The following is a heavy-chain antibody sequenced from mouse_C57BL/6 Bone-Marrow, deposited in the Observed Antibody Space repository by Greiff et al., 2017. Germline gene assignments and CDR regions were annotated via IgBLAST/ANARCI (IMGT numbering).Heavy chain of an antibody. Sequence: VQLQQPGAELVRPGSSVKLSCKASGYTFTSYWMDWVQQRPGQGLEWIGNIYPSDSETHYNQKFKDKATLTVDKSSSTAYMQLSSLTSEDSAVYYCARRDLLRRDYYAMDYWGQGTSVTVSS. CDR3: ARRDLLRRDYYAMDY. CDR2: IYPSDSET. V-gene: IGHV1-61*01. J-gene: IGHJ4*01. CDR1: GYTFTSYW. D-gene: IGHD1-1*01.